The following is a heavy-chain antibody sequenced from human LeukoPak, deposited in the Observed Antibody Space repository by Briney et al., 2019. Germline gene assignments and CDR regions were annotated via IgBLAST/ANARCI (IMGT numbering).Heavy chain of an antibody. V-gene: IGHV4-39*01. CDR3: ARIYKAMGIDY. Sequence: SETLSLTCTVSGGSISSSSYYWVWIRQPPGKGLEWIGSIYYSGYIYYNPSLKSRVTISVDTSKNQFSLKLSSATAADTAVYYCARIYKAMGIDYWGQGTLVTVSS. D-gene: IGHD1-1*01. J-gene: IGHJ4*02. CDR1: GGSISSSSYY. CDR2: IYYSGYI.